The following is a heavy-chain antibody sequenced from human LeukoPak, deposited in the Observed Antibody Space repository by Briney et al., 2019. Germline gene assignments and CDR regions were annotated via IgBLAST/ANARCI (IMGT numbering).Heavy chain of an antibody. J-gene: IGHJ4*02. V-gene: IGHV4-61*02. CDR3: ARAGLGSYFGY. CDR1: GGSISSGSYY. Sequence: PSETLSLTCNVSGGSISSGSYYWSWIRQPAGKGLEWIGRIYTSGSTNYNPSLKSRVTMSVDTSKNQFSLKLSSVTAADTAVYYCARAGLGSYFGYWGQGTLVTVSS. D-gene: IGHD1-26*01. CDR2: IYTSGST.